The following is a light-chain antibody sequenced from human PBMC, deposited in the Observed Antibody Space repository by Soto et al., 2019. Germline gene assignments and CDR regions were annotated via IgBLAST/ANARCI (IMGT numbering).Light chain of an antibody. CDR1: QSVSSSH. J-gene: IGKJ1*01. CDR3: QYYGSSPRT. V-gene: IGKV3-20*01. CDR2: GTS. Sequence: EIVVTQSPGTLSLSPGERATLSCRASQSVSSSHLAWYQQKPGQAPRLLIYGTSNRATGIPDRFSGSGSGPDFSLIISRLEPEDFAVYYCQYYGSSPRTFGQGTKVDI.